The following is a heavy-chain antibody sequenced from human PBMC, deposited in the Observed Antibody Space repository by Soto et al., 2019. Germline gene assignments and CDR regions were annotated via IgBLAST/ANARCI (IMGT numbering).Heavy chain of an antibody. V-gene: IGHV3-30-3*01. Sequence: GGSLRLSCAASGFPFNIYALHWVRQAPGKGLEWLAVISYHGINKYYTDSVRGRFTISRDNSKNTLYLQMDSRRVEDTAVYYCARDALATRPEDYYFDDWGQGTLVTVSS. D-gene: IGHD6-6*01. CDR3: ARDALATRPEDYYFDD. J-gene: IGHJ4*02. CDR1: GFPFNIYA. CDR2: ISYHGINK.